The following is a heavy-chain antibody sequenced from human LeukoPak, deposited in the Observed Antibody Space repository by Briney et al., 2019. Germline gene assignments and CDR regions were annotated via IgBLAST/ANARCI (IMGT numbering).Heavy chain of an antibody. D-gene: IGHD5-12*01. Sequence: GGSLRLSCAASGLTFSSYGMHWVRQAPGKGLEWVAFIRYDGSNKYYADSVKGRFTISRDNSKNTLYLQMNSLRAEDTAVYYCAKGDSGRVAHFDYWGQGTLVTVSS. CDR2: IRYDGSNK. J-gene: IGHJ4*02. V-gene: IGHV3-30*02. CDR3: AKGDSGRVAHFDY. CDR1: GLTFSSYG.